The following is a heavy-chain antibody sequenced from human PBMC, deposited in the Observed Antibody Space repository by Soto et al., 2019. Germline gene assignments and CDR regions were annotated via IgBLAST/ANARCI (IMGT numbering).Heavy chain of an antibody. J-gene: IGHJ6*02. CDR2: IWYDGSNK. V-gene: IGHV3-33*01. CDR1: GFTFSSYG. D-gene: IGHD2-2*01. CDR3: ARAGVVPAAINYYGMDV. Sequence: GSLRLSCAASGFTFSSYGMHWVRQAPGKGLEWVAVIWYDGSNKYYADSVKGRFTISRDNSKNTLYLQMNSLRAEDTAVYYCARAGVVPAAINYYGMDVWGQGTTVTVSS.